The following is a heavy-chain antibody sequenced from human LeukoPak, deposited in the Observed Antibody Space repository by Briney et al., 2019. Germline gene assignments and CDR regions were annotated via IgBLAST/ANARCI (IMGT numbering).Heavy chain of an antibody. CDR1: GYTFTGYY. CDR3: ARDPFLGLALFDH. V-gene: IGHV1-2*02. D-gene: IGHD3-3*02. J-gene: IGHJ4*02. CDR2: INPNSGGT. Sequence: ASVKVSCKASGYTFTGYYMHWVRQAPGQGLEWMRWINPNSGGTNYAQKFQGRVTMTRDTSISTAYMELSRLRSDDTAVYYCARDPFLGLALFDHWGQGTLVTVSS.